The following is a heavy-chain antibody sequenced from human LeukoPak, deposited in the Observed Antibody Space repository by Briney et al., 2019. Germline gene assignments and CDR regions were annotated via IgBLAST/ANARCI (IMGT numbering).Heavy chain of an antibody. D-gene: IGHD1-26*01. Sequence: SETLSLTCTVSGGSISSSNYYWGWIRQPPGKGLEWIGSIYYSGSTYYNPSLKSRVTISVDTSKNQFSLKLSSVTAADTAVYYCAREIVGATDYWGQGTLVTVSS. J-gene: IGHJ4*02. CDR3: AREIVGATDY. V-gene: IGHV4-39*07. CDR1: GGSISSSNYY. CDR2: IYYSGST.